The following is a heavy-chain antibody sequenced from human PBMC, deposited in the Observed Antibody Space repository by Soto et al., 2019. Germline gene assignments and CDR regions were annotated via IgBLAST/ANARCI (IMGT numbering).Heavy chain of an antibody. V-gene: IGHV4-31*03. CDR3: ARGVVPAATRGYYYYGMDV. CDR2: IYYSGST. D-gene: IGHD2-2*01. CDR1: GGSISSGGYY. J-gene: IGHJ6*02. Sequence: SETLSLTCTVSGGSISSGGYYWIWIRQHPGKGLEWIGYIYYSGSTYYNPSLKSRVTISVDTSKNQFSLKLSSVTAADTAVYYCARGVVPAATRGYYYYGMDVWGQGTTVTV.